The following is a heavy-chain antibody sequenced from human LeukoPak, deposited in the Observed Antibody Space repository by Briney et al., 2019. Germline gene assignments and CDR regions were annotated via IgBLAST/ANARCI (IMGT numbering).Heavy chain of an antibody. CDR2: ISGSGGST. Sequence: GGSLRLSCAASGFTFSSYAMSWVRQAPGKGLEWVSGISGSGGSTYYADSAKGRFTISRDKSKNTLYLQMNSLRAEDTAIYYCAKLATVTTWCWFDPWGQGTLVTVSS. CDR1: GFTFSSYA. D-gene: IGHD4-17*01. CDR3: AKLATVTTWCWFDP. V-gene: IGHV3-23*01. J-gene: IGHJ5*02.